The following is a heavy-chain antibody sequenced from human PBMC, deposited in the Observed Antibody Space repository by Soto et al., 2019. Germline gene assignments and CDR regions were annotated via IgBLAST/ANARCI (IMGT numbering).Heavy chain of an antibody. D-gene: IGHD4-4*01. V-gene: IGHV4-30-4*01. CDR1: GGSISSGDYY. CDR2: IYYSGST. Sequence: PSETLSLTCTVSGGSISSGDYYWSWIRQPPGKGLEWIGYIYYSGSTYYNPSLKSRVTISVDTSKNQFSLKLSSVTAADTAVYYCASTTASLRTDDFDYWGQGTLVTVSS. J-gene: IGHJ4*02. CDR3: ASTTASLRTDDFDY.